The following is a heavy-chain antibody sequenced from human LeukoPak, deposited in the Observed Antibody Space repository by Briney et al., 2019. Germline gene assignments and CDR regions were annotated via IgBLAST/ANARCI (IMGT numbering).Heavy chain of an antibody. Sequence: GGSLRLSCAASGFTFSSYAMSWVRQASGKGLEWVSGISGAGGSTYYADSVKGRFTISRDNSKNTLYLQTNSLRTEDTAIYYCAKHRETYGDSCLDDYWGQGTLVTVSS. CDR1: GFTFSSYA. D-gene: IGHD4-17*01. V-gene: IGHV3-23*01. CDR2: ISGAGGST. CDR3: AKHRETYGDSCLDDY. J-gene: IGHJ4*02.